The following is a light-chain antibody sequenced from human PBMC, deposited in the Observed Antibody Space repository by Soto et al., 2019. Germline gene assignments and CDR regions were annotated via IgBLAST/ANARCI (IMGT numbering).Light chain of an antibody. J-gene: IGKJ5*01. CDR3: MQALQSLT. CDR2: LGS. CDR1: HILLYNNTFNY. Sequence: DIVMTQSPLSLPVTPGEPASISCMSIHILLYNNTFNYLDWYLQKPGQSPHLLIYLGSNRASGVPDRFSGSGSGTDFSLKISRVEAEDVGTYFCMQALQSLTFGQGTRLEIK. V-gene: IGKV2-28*01.